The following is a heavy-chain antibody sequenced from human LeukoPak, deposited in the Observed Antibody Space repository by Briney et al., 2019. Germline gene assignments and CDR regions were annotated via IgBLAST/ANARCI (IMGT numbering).Heavy chain of an antibody. D-gene: IGHD3-9*01. J-gene: IGHJ5*02. V-gene: IGHV4-31*03. CDR3: ARALTRNWFDP. CDR1: GGSIISDGHY. CDR2: IYHSGST. Sequence: SQTLSLTCTVSGGSIISDGHYWTWIRQHPGKGLELIGFIYHSGSTHTNPSLKSRVAISMDTSKNQFSLPLTSVTAADTAIYFCARALTRNWFDPWGQETLVTVSS.